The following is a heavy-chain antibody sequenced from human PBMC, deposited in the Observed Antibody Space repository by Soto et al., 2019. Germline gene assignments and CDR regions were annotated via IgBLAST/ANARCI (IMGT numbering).Heavy chain of an antibody. CDR1: GYTFTSYG. D-gene: IGHD5-12*01. J-gene: IGHJ6*02. V-gene: IGHV1-18*01. Sequence: ASVKVSCKASGYTFTSYGISWVRQAPGQGLEWMGWISAYNGNTNYAQKLQGRVTMTTDTSTSTAYMELRSLRSDDTAVYYCARVYDAEIYYCYGMDVWGRGTTVTVSS. CDR3: ARVYDAEIYYCYGMDV. CDR2: ISAYNGNT.